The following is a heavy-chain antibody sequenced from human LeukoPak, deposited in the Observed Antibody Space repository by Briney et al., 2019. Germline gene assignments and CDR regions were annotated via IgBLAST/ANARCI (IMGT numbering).Heavy chain of an antibody. D-gene: IGHD6-19*01. CDR1: GFTVSSNY. V-gene: IGHV3-53*01. J-gene: IGHJ4*02. CDR2: IYSGGST. Sequence: PGGSLRLSCAASGFTVSSNYMSWVRQAPGKGLEWVSVIYSGGSTYYADSVEGRFTISRDNSKNTLYLQMNSLRAEDTAVYYCAKRRIAVAGFDYWGQGTLVTVSS. CDR3: AKRRIAVAGFDY.